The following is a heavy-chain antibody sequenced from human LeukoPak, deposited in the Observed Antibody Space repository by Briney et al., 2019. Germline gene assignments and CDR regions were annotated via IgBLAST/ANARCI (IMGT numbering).Heavy chain of an antibody. CDR1: GGSFSGYY. V-gene: IGHV4-34*01. Sequence: SETLSLTCAVYGGSFSGYYWSWIRQPPGKGLEWIGEINHSGSTNYNPSPKSRVTISVDTSKNQFSLKLSSVTAADTAVYYCARARGWGYYYYGMDVWGQGTTVTVSS. D-gene: IGHD6-19*01. J-gene: IGHJ6*02. CDR3: ARARGWGYYYYGMDV. CDR2: INHSGST.